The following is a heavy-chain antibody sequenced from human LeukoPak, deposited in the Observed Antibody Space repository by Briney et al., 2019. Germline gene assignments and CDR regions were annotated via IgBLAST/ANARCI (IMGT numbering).Heavy chain of an antibody. J-gene: IGHJ6*02. D-gene: IGHD2-2*01. CDR2: IYSDGTT. CDR3: ARHQLSSYYGMDV. Sequence: GGSLRLSCAASGFAVSSNFMTWVRQAPGKGLEWVSDIYSDGTTYYADSVKGRFTISRDNSKNTLYLQMNSLRAEDTAVYYCARHQLSSYYGMDVWGQGTTVTVSS. V-gene: IGHV3-53*01. CDR1: GFAVSSNF.